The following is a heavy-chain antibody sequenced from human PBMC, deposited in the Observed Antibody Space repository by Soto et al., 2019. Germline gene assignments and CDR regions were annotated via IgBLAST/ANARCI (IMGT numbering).Heavy chain of an antibody. D-gene: IGHD2-2*01. V-gene: IGHV1-3*01. J-gene: IGHJ4*02. CDR1: LDTINSCA. Sequence: SVEVCCQALLDTINSCAMYCVRQEPGQRLEWMGWINAGNGNTKYSQKFQGRVTITRDTSASTAYMELSSLRSEDTAVYYCARRPGYQLPTSQYWVQGTPVTVSS. CDR2: INAGNGNT. CDR3: ARRPGYQLPTSQY.